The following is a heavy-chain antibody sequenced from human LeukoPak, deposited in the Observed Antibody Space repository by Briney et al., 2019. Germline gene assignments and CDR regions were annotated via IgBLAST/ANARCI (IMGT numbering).Heavy chain of an antibody. J-gene: IGHJ3*02. CDR2: IYYSGST. V-gene: IGHV4-30-4*08. D-gene: IGHD3-22*01. CDR3: AREGYYDTSASGAFDI. Sequence: SETLSLTCTVSGGPISSGDYYWSWIRQPPGKGLEWIGYIYYSGSTYYNPSLKSRVTISVDTSKNQFSLKLSSVTAADTAVYYCAREGYYDTSASGAFDIWGQGTMVTVCS. CDR1: GGPISSGDYY.